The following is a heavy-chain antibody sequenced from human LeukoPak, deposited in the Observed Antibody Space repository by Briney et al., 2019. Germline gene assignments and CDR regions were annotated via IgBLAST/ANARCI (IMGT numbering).Heavy chain of an antibody. CDR1: GYTFTSYG. CDR2: ISAYNGNT. J-gene: IGHJ5*02. D-gene: IGHD6-19*01. V-gene: IGHV1-18*01. CDR3: ARDGAVAGTRGWFDP. Sequence: GASVKVSCKASGYTFTSYGISWVRQAPGQGLEWMGWISAYNGNTNYAQKLQGRVTMTTDTSTSTAYMELRSLRSDDTAVYYCARDGAVAGTRGWFDPWGQGTLVTVSS.